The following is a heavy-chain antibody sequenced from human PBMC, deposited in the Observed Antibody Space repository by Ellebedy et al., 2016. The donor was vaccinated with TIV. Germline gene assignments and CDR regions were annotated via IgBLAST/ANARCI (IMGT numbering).Heavy chain of an antibody. CDR1: GYTFTSYA. Sequence: ASVKVSCXASGYTFTSYAMHWVRQAPGQRLEWMGWINAGNGNTKYSQKFQGRVTITRDTSASTAYTELSSLRSEDTAVYYCARDMTTVTINWFDPWGQGTLVTVSS. CDR2: INAGNGNT. D-gene: IGHD4-17*01. V-gene: IGHV1-3*01. CDR3: ARDMTTVTINWFDP. J-gene: IGHJ5*02.